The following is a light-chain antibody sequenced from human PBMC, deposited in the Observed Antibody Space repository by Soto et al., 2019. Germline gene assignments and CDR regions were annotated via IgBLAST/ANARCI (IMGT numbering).Light chain of an antibody. J-gene: IGKJ1*01. CDR2: AAS. Sequence: DIQMTQSPSSLSASVGDRVTVTCRASQGIRSYLAWYQQRPGQVPKLLIYAASTMQSGVPSRFSGSGSGTDFTLTISSLQPEDVATYYCQKYDTAPWTFGQGTKVEIQ. V-gene: IGKV1-27*01. CDR3: QKYDTAPWT. CDR1: QGIRSY.